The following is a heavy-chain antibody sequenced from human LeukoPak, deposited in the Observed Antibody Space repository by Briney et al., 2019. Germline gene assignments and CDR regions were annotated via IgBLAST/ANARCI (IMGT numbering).Heavy chain of an antibody. CDR2: IIPIFGTA. Sequence: SVKVSCKASGGTFSSYAISWVRQAPGQGLEWMGGIIPIFGTANYAQKFQGRVTITTDESTSTAYMELSSLRSEDTAVYYCARGAAAGTLDYWGQGTLSPSPQ. J-gene: IGHJ4*02. V-gene: IGHV1-69*05. D-gene: IGHD6-13*01. CDR3: ARGAAAGTLDY. CDR1: GGTFSSYA.